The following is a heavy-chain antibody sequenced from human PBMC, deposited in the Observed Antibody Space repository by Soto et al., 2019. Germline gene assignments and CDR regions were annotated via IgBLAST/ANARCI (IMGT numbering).Heavy chain of an antibody. CDR3: ARERGYSHYDPFDY. Sequence: GASVKVSCKACGYAFTNYAMHWVRQAPGQRLEWMGWINARNGNTKYSQKFQGRVTITRDTSASTAYMELSSLRSEDTAVYYCARERGYSHYDPFDYWGQGTRVP. D-gene: IGHD5-12*01. CDR2: INARNGNT. V-gene: IGHV1-3*01. CDR1: GYAFTNYA. J-gene: IGHJ4*02.